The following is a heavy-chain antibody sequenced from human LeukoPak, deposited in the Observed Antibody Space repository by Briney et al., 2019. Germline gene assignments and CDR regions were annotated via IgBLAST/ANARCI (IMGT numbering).Heavy chain of an antibody. CDR3: ARDWSSGEMQQLAHDAFDI. CDR2: MNPNSGNT. CDR1: GYTFTSYD. J-gene: IGHJ3*02. D-gene: IGHD6-13*01. V-gene: IGHV1-8*01. Sequence: ASVKVSCKASGYTFTSYDINWVRQATGQGLEWMGWMNPNSGNTGYAQKFQGRVTMTRDTSTSTVYMELSSLRSEDTAVYYCARDWSSGEMQQLAHDAFDIWGQGTMVTVSS.